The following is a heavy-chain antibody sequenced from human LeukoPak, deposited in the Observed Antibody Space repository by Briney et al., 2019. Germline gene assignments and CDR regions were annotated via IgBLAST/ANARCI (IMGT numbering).Heavy chain of an antibody. V-gene: IGHV1-69*06. CDR2: IIPIFGTA. CDR3: ATSTPDPDYDILTGYFIFDY. Sequence: GASVKVSCKASGGTFSSYAISWVRQAPGQGLEWMGGIIPIFGTANYAQKFQGRVTMTEDTSTDTAYIELSSLRSEDTAVYYCATSTPDPDYDILTGYFIFDYWGQGTLVTVSS. J-gene: IGHJ4*02. CDR1: GGTFSSYA. D-gene: IGHD3-9*01.